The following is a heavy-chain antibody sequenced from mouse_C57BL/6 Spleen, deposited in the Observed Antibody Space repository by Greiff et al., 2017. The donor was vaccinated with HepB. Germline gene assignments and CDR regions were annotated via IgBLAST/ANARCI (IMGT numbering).Heavy chain of an antibody. J-gene: IGHJ2*01. D-gene: IGHD2-9*01. CDR1: GFTFTDYY. CDR2: IRNKANGYTT. CDR3: ARSSYGYPYFDY. V-gene: IGHV7-3*01. Sequence: EVQLVESGGGLVQPGGSLSLSCAASGFTFTDYYMSWVRQPPGKALEWLGFIRNKANGYTTEYSASVKGRFTISRDNSQSILYLQMNALRAEDSATYYCARSSYGYPYFDYWGQGTTLTVSS.